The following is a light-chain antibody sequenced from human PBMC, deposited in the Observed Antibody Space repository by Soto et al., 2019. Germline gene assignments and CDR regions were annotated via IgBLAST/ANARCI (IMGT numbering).Light chain of an antibody. Sequence: DIVMTQSPDSLAVSLGERATINGKSSQSVLYSSNNKNYLSWYQQKPGQPPKLLIYWASIRESGVPDRFSGSGSGTDFTLTISSLQADDVAVDYCQQYYSSPSITFGQGTRLVIK. J-gene: IGKJ5*01. V-gene: IGKV4-1*01. CDR2: WAS. CDR1: QSVLYSSNNKNY. CDR3: QQYYSSPSIT.